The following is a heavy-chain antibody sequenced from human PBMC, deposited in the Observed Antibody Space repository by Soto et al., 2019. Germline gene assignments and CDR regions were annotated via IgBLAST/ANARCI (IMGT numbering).Heavy chain of an antibody. CDR1: GFTFSIYA. CDR3: AMSAGYGGAFDV. CDR2: ITNNGDTT. V-gene: IGHV3-23*04. Sequence: EKQLVESGGALAQPGGSLRLSCVGSGFTFSIYALTWVHQAPGKGLEWVSLITNNGDTTFFGDSVKGRFSISRDNSKNTLYLQLENLRAEGTAVYYCAMSAGYGGAFDVWGQGTMVAVSS. D-gene: IGHD5-12*01. J-gene: IGHJ3*01.